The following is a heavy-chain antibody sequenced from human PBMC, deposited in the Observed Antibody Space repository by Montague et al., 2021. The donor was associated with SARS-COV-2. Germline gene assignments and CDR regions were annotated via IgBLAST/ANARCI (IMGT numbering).Heavy chain of an antibody. CDR2: IYHSGST. J-gene: IGHJ6*02. CDR1: GGSISSSNW. Sequence: SETLSLTCAVSGGSISSSNWWSWVRQPPGKGLEWIGGIYHSGSTNYNPSLKSRVTISVDKSKNQFSLKLSSVTAADTAVYYCARDRRNWFPPYYYGMDVWGQGTTVTVSS. CDR3: ARDRRNWFPPYYYGMDV. V-gene: IGHV4-4*02. D-gene: IGHD1-1*01.